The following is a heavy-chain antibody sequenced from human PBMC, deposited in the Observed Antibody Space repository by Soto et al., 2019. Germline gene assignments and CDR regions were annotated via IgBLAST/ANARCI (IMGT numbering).Heavy chain of an antibody. CDR1: GFTFSNYA. Sequence: EVQLLESGGGLVQPGGSLRLSCAASGFTFSNYAMSWVRQAPGKGLEWVSGIGGRATSAYYADSVKGRFAISRDNSYNTLFLQLNGLRAEDTAVYYCAKSRYSVSSGDFYDFWGQGTLVSVYS. CDR3: AKSRYSVSSGDFYDF. V-gene: IGHV3-23*01. D-gene: IGHD3-22*01. CDR2: IGGRATSA. J-gene: IGHJ4*02.